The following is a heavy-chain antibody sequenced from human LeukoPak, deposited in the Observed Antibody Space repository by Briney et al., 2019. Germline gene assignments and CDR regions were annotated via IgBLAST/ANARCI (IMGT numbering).Heavy chain of an antibody. J-gene: IGHJ5*02. CDR3: ARDHGTAMAGASWFDP. D-gene: IGHD5-18*01. Sequence: GGSLRLSCAASGFTFSSYAMHWVRQAPGKGLEWVAVISYDGSNKYYADSVKGRFTISRDNSKNTLYLQMNSLRAEDTAVHYCARDHGTAMAGASWFDPWGQGTLVTVSS. V-gene: IGHV3-30-3*01. CDR2: ISYDGSNK. CDR1: GFTFSSYA.